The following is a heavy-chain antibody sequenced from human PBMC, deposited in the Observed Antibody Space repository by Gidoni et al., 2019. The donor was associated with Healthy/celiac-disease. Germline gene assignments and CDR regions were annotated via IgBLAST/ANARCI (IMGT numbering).Heavy chain of an antibody. J-gene: IGHJ4*02. CDR2: ISSSSSYI. CDR3: ARVETYYYDSSGYNYFDY. V-gene: IGHV3-21*01. Sequence: EVPLVESGCGLFKPGVSLRLSCAASGFTFRSSSMNWVRQAPGKGLEWVSSISSSSSYIYYADSVKGRFTISRDNAKNSLYLQMNSLRAEDTAVYYCARVETYYYDSSGYNYFDYWGQGTLVTVSS. CDR1: GFTFRSSS. D-gene: IGHD3-22*01.